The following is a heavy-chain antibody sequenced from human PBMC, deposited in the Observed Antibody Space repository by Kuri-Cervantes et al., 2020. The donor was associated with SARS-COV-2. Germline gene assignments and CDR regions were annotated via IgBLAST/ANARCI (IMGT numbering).Heavy chain of an antibody. J-gene: IGHJ4*02. D-gene: IGHD3-16*02. Sequence: GGSLRLSCTASGFIFSDYYMTWIRQAPGKGLEWVSNIGPSGTTKYYADSVKGRFTISRDNAKNSLYLQMNSLKTEDTAVYYCTTDRIYDHVWGSYRSFDYWGQGTLVTVSS. CDR2: IGPSGTTK. CDR3: TTDRIYDHVWGSYRSFDY. CDR1: GFIFSDYY. V-gene: IGHV3-11*01.